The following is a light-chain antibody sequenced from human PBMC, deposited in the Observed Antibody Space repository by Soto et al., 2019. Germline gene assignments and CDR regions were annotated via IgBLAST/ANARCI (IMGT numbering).Light chain of an antibody. J-gene: IGKJ5*01. CDR3: QQYNIWPPYT. V-gene: IGKV3-15*01. CDR2: GAS. Sequence: EIVMTQSPATLSVSPGERATLYCKASQRISSNLAWYQQKPGQPPRLLIYGASTRASGIPARFSGSGCGTEFTLTISGLQSEDFALYYCQQYNIWPPYTFGQGTRLEIK. CDR1: QRISSN.